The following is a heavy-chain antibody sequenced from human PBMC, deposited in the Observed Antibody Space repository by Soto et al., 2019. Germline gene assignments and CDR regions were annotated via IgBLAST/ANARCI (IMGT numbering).Heavy chain of an antibody. V-gene: IGHV3-30-3*01. CDR1: GFNFRGFT. CDR3: AREPWGYSGSAKHFDY. Sequence: QVHLVESGGGVVQPGGSLRLSCAASGFNFRGFTMHWVRQAPDKGLEWLSVISYAGDYKNYADSVRGRISISRDNSKNTLFLQMNSLRPGDTAVYFCAREPWGYSGSAKHFDYWGQGSLVIVSS. D-gene: IGHD6-25*01. J-gene: IGHJ4*02. CDR2: ISYAGDYK.